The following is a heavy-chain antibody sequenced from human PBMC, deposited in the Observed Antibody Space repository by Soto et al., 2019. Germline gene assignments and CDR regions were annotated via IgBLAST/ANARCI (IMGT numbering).Heavy chain of an antibody. CDR1: GGSISSGAYY. V-gene: IGHV4-31*03. D-gene: IGHD3-22*01. CDR3: ARASDSSGYWGGLDFDS. Sequence: QVQLQESGPGLVKPSQTLSLTCSVSGGSISSGAYYWGWIRQHPGKGLEWIGYIYYSGSTYYNPSLKSRITISVDTSKNQFSLKMISVTPADTAVYYCARASDSSGYWGGLDFDSWGQGTQVTVSS. J-gene: IGHJ4*02. CDR2: IYYSGST.